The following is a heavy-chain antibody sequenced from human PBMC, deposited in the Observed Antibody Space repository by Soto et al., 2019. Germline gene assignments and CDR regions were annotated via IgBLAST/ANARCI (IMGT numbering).Heavy chain of an antibody. J-gene: IGHJ4*02. CDR2: IWYDGSNK. D-gene: IGHD4-17*01. CDR3: ARTTTVTTPLDY. Sequence: PGGSLRLSCAASGFTFSSYGMHWVRQAPGKGLEWVAVIWYDGSNKYYADSVKGRFTISRDNSKNTLYLQMNSLRAEDTAVYYCARTTTVTTPLDYWGQGTLVTVSS. V-gene: IGHV3-33*01. CDR1: GFTFSSYG.